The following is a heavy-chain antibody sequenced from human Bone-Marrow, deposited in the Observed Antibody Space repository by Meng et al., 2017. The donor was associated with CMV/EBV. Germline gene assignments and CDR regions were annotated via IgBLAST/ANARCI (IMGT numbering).Heavy chain of an antibody. CDR1: GFAFRSYD. CDR2: IGPAGDT. V-gene: IGHV3-13*03. Sequence: GESLKISCAACGFAFRSYDIHCVRQATRKGLEWVSAIGPAGDTYYPGSVKGQFTISRENAKNLLFLQMNSLRAGDTAVYYCARDRCSSTSCYRTVGYYYGMDVWGQGTTVTVSS. CDR3: ARDRCSSTSCYRTVGYYYGMDV. J-gene: IGHJ6*02. D-gene: IGHD2-2*02.